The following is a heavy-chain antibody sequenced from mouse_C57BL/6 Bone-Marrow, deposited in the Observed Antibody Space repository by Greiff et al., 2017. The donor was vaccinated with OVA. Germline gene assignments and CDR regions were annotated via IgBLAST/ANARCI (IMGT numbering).Heavy chain of an antibody. V-gene: IGHV1-26*01. D-gene: IGHD2-2*01. CDR1: GYTFNDYY. CDR2: INPNNGGT. Sequence: VQLQQSGPELVKPGASVKISCKASGYTFNDYYMNWVKQSHGKSLEWIGDINPNNGGTSYNQKFKGKATLTVDKSSSTAYMELRSLTSEDSAVYYCARGEGYDGNFDYWGQGTTLTVSS. CDR3: ARGEGYDGNFDY. J-gene: IGHJ2*01.